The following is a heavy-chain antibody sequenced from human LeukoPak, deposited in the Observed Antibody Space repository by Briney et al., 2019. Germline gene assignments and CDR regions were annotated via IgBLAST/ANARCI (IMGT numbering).Heavy chain of an antibody. V-gene: IGHV3-33*08. D-gene: IGHD3-22*01. CDR1: GFTFTSYT. CDR3: ASSPLTMRDAFDI. Sequence: GGSLRLSCAASGFTFTSYTMSWVRQAPGKGLEWVAVIWYDGSNKYYADSVKGRFTISRDNSKNTLYLQMNSLRAEDTAVYYCASSPLTMRDAFDIWGQGTMVTVSS. CDR2: IWYDGSNK. J-gene: IGHJ3*02.